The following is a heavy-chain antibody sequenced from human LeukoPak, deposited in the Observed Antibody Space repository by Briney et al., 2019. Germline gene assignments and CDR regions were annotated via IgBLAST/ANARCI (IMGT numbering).Heavy chain of an antibody. J-gene: IGHJ4*02. Sequence: GGSLRLSCAVSGFTFRNYWMSWVRQAPGKGLEWVSYISSSGTTIYYADSVKGRFTISRDNAKNSLYLQMNSLRAEDTAVYYCARDLLYSGGYWGQGTLVTVSS. CDR2: ISSSGTTI. V-gene: IGHV3-48*04. CDR1: GFTFRNYW. CDR3: ARDLLYSGGY. D-gene: IGHD6-19*01.